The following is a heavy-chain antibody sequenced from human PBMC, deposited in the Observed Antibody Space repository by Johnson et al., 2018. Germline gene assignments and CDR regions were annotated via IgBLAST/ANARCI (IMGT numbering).Heavy chain of an antibody. D-gene: IGHD4-17*01. Sequence: VRLVEAGGGLVQPGGSLRLSCAASGFTFSRYSMNWVRQAPGNGLEWVSYISSSSSTIYYADSVKGRFTISRDQAKNSLYLKMNSLGDEDTAVYYCARDPYHYGEYHYDGMDVWGQGTTVTVSS. V-gene: IGHV3-48*02. CDR1: GFTFSRYS. CDR3: ARDPYHYGEYHYDGMDV. J-gene: IGHJ6*02. CDR2: ISSSSSTI.